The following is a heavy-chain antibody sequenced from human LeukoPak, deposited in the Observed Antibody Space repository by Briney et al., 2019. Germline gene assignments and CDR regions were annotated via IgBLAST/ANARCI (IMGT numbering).Heavy chain of an antibody. J-gene: IGHJ5*02. CDR1: GFTFSSYA. Sequence: GGSLRLSCAASGFTFSSYAMHWVRQAPGKGLEWVAVISYDGSNKYYADSVKGRFTISRDNAKNTLYLQMNSLRAEDTAIYYCARDFKDVSPWGQGTLVTVSS. V-gene: IGHV3-30-3*01. CDR3: ARDFKDVSP. CDR2: ISYDGSNK.